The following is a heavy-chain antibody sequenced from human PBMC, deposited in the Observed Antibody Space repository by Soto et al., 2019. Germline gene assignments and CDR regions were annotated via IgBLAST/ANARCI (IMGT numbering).Heavy chain of an antibody. J-gene: IGHJ3*02. CDR1: GFTFSSYA. Sequence: QVQLVESGGGVVQPGRSLRLSCAASGFTFSSYAMHWVRQAPGKGLEWVAVISYDGSNKYYADSVKGRFTISRDNSKNTLYLQMNSLRAEDTAVYSCARGSRGIAVAPGAFDIWGQGTMVTVSS. CDR2: ISYDGSNK. CDR3: ARGSRGIAVAPGAFDI. V-gene: IGHV3-30-3*01. D-gene: IGHD6-19*01.